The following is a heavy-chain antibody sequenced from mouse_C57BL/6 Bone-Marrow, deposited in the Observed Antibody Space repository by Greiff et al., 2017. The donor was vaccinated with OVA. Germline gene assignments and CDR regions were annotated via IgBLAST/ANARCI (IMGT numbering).Heavy chain of an antibody. CDR2: IYPGDGDT. Sequence: VQLQQSGPELVKPGASVKISCKASGYAFSSSWMNWVKQRPGKGLEWIGRIYPGDGDTNYNGKFKGKATLTADKSSSTAYMQLSSLTSEDSAVYFCARGTTVVPWGQGTTLTVSS. D-gene: IGHD1-1*01. CDR3: ARGTTVVP. V-gene: IGHV1-82*01. CDR1: GYAFSSSW. J-gene: IGHJ2*01.